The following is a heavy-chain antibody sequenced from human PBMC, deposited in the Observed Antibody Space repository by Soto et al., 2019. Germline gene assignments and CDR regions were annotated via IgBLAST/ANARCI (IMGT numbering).Heavy chain of an antibody. CDR3: AREGSSSWLTDY. CDR2: IYYSGST. D-gene: IGHD6-13*01. CDR1: GGSISSCDYY. V-gene: IGHV4-30-4*01. J-gene: IGHJ4*02. Sequence: VQLQESGPGLVKPSQTLALPCTVSGGSISSCDYYWSWIRQPPGKGLEWIGYIYYSGSTYYNPSLRRRVTISVDSSKNQFSLKLRSVTAADTAVYYCAREGSSSWLTDYWGQGTLVTVSS.